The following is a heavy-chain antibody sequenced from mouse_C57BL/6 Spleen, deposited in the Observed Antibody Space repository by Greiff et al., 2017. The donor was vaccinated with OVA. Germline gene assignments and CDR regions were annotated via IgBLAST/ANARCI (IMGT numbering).Heavy chain of an antibody. V-gene: IGHV1-50*01. CDR3: AIYYYGSRAMDY. CDR2: IDPSDSYT. J-gene: IGHJ4*01. D-gene: IGHD1-1*01. CDR1: GYTFTSYW. Sequence: QVQLQQPGAELVKPGASVKLSCKASGYTFTSYWMQWVKQRPGQGLEWIGEIDPSDSYTNYNQKFKGKATLTVDTSSSTAYMQLSSLTSEDSAVYYCAIYYYGSRAMDYWGQGTSVTVSS.